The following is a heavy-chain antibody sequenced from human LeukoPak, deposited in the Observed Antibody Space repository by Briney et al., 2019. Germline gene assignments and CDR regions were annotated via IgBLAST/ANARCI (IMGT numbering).Heavy chain of an antibody. CDR3: ARQEYSSGWYWVY. Sequence: GESLKISCKGSGYSFTSYWIGWVRQMPGRGLEWMGIIYPGDSDTRYSPSFQGQVTISADKSISTAYLQWSSLKASDTAMYYCARQEYSSGWYWVYWGQGTLVTVSS. V-gene: IGHV5-51*01. CDR1: GYSFTSYW. J-gene: IGHJ4*02. CDR2: IYPGDSDT. D-gene: IGHD6-19*01.